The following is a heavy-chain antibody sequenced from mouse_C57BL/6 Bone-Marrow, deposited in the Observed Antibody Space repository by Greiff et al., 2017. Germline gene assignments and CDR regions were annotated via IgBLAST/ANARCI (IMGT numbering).Heavy chain of an antibody. CDR3: ARRAFYYGKDYAMDY. V-gene: IGHV1-81*01. CDR1: GYTFTSYG. J-gene: IGHJ4*01. Sequence: QVQLQQSGAELARPGASVKLSCKASGYTFTSYGISWVKQRTGQGLEWIGEIYPRSGNTYYNEKFKGKATLTADKSSSTAYMELRSLTSEDSAVYFCARRAFYYGKDYAMDYGGQGTSVTVSS. D-gene: IGHD2-1*01. CDR2: IYPRSGNT.